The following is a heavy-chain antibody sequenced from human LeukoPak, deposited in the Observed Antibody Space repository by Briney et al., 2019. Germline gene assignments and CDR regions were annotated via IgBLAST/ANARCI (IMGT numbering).Heavy chain of an antibody. CDR3: ARGYLWNWGNYYYYYGMDV. CDR2: IYTSGST. CDR1: GGSISSYY. V-gene: IGHV4-4*07. J-gene: IGHJ6*02. Sequence: SETLSLTCTVSGGSISSYYWSWIRQPSGKGLEWIGRIYTSGSTNYNPSLKSRVTMSVDTSKNQFSLKLSSVTAADTAVYYCARGYLWNWGNYYYYYGMDVWGQGTTVTVSS. D-gene: IGHD7-27*01.